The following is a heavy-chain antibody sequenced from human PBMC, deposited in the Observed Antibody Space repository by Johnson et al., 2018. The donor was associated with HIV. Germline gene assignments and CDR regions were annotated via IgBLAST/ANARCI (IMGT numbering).Heavy chain of an antibody. CDR3: AREDPREFHGDGGDGFDI. CDR1: GFTFDDYG. V-gene: IGHV3-20*04. CDR2: MNWNGDST. D-gene: IGHD3-16*01. J-gene: IGHJ3*02. Sequence: VLLVESGGGLVQPGRSLRLSCAASGFTFDDYGMSWVRQAPGKGLEWVSGMNWNGDSTGYGDFVKGRFTISRDNAKNALYLQMNSLRAEDTALYYCAREDPREFHGDGGDGFDIWGQGTMVTVSS.